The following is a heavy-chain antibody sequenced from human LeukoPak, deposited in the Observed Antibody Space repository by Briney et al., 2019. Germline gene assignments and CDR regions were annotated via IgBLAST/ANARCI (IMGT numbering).Heavy chain of an antibody. Sequence: SETLSLTCTVSGGSISSRNYIWGCIRQPPGKGLEWIGSINYSGGTYYNPSLKSRVSISLDTSKNQFSLRLSSVTAADSAVYHCARHGGSVVIVPFDYWGQGTLVTVSS. D-gene: IGHD3-16*01. CDR1: GGSISSRNYI. CDR2: INYSGGT. V-gene: IGHV4-39*01. J-gene: IGHJ4*02. CDR3: ARHGGSVVIVPFDY.